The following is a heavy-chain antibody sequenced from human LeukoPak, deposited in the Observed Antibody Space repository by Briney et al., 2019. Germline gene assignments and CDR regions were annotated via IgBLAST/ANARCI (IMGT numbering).Heavy chain of an antibody. CDR2: ISGSGGST. V-gene: IGHV3-23*01. D-gene: IGHD3-22*01. CDR3: AKRGVVIRVILVGFHKEAYYFDS. Sequence: GGSLRLSCAVSGITLSNYGMSWVRQAPGKGLEWVAGISGSGGSTNYADSVKGRFTISRDNPKNTLYLQMNILRAEDTAVYFCAKRGVVIRVILVGFHKEAYYFDSWGQGALVPVSS. CDR1: GITLSNYG. J-gene: IGHJ4*02.